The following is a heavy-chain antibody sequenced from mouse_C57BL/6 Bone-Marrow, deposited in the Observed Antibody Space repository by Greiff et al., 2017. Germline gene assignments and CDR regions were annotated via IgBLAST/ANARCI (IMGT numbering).Heavy chain of an antibody. V-gene: IGHV1-64*01. Sequence: QVQLQQSGAELVKPGASVKLSCKASGYTFTSYWMHWVKQRPGQGLEWIGMIHPNSGSTNYNEKFKSKATLTVDKSSSTAYMQLLSLTSEDSAVYYGATNYYGRHYYAMDYWGQGTSVTVSS. J-gene: IGHJ4*01. CDR3: ATNYYGRHYYAMDY. CDR1: GYTFTSYW. CDR2: IHPNSGST. D-gene: IGHD1-1*01.